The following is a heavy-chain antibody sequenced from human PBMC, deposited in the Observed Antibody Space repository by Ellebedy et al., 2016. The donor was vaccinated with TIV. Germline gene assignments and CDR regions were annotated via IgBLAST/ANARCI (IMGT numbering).Heavy chain of an antibody. Sequence: ASVKVSCXASGYTFTSYGISWVRQAPGQGLEWMGYINPKTGDVYYLQKFQGRVTMTRDTSVNTAYMDLSSLTSDDTAVYYCASKHCTGANCYHPTLDYWGQGTLLTVSS. J-gene: IGHJ4*02. D-gene: IGHD2-8*02. CDR2: INPKTGDV. CDR1: GYTFTSYG. V-gene: IGHV1-2*02. CDR3: ASKHCTGANCYHPTLDY.